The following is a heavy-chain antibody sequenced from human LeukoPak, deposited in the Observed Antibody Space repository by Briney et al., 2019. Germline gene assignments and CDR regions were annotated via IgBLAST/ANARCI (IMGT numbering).Heavy chain of an antibody. CDR2: IYSGGST. CDR3: ARDLNRYGESDP. J-gene: IGHJ5*02. Sequence: GGSLRLXCAASGFTDSSNYMSWVRLAPGKGLESVSVIYSGGSTYYADSVKGRFTISRDNSKNTLYLQMNSLRAEDTAVYYCARDLNRYGESDPWGQGTLVTVSS. CDR1: GFTDSSNY. V-gene: IGHV3-53*01. D-gene: IGHD5-18*01.